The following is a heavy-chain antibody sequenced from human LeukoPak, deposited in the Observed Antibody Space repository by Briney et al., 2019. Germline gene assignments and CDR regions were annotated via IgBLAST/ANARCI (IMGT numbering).Heavy chain of an antibody. CDR1: GGSISSGIYS. J-gene: IGHJ4*02. CDR2: IYHTGHT. Sequence: PSETLSLTCVVSGGSISSGIYSWNWIRQPPGMGLEWIGYIYHTGHTYYNPSLKSRVTISVDRSKNQFSLKLSSVTAADTAVYYCARDSGDYPYYFDSWGQGALVTVSS. CDR3: ARDSGDYPYYFDS. D-gene: IGHD3-10*01. V-gene: IGHV4-30-2*01.